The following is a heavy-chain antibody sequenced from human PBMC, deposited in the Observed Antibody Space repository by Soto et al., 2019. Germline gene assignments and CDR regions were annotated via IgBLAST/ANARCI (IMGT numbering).Heavy chain of an antibody. V-gene: IGHV3-30*18. Sequence: GGSLRLSCADSGFTFSSYGMHWVRQAPGKGLEWVAVISYDGSNKYYADSVKGRFTISRDNSKNTLYLQMNSLRAEDTAVYYCAKGGTLSGWYYNWFDPWGQGTLVTVSS. CDR2: ISYDGSNK. J-gene: IGHJ5*02. D-gene: IGHD6-19*01. CDR1: GFTFSSYG. CDR3: AKGGTLSGWYYNWFDP.